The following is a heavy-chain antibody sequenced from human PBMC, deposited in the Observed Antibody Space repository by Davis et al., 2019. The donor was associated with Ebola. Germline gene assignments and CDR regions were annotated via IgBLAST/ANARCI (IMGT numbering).Heavy chain of an antibody. CDR2: TSYNGST. J-gene: IGHJ4*02. CDR1: GGSISSGSYY. D-gene: IGHD4-17*01. CDR3: AHYGDYGVDY. Sequence: PSETLSLTCTVSGGSISSGSYYWGWIRQPPGKGLEWIGSTSYNGSTKYNPSLKSRVTISVDTSQKQFSLKLSSVTAADTAVYFCAHYGDYGVDYWGQGTLVSVSS. V-gene: IGHV4-39*01.